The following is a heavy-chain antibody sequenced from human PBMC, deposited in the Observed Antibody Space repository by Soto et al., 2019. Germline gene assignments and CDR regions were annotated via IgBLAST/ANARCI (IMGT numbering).Heavy chain of an antibody. CDR1: GDTFTGYY. J-gene: IGHJ6*03. D-gene: IGHD5-12*01. CDR3: ARESGGATATLDYYYFYMDV. V-gene: IGHV1-2*04. CDR2: INPNSGVT. Sequence: QVQLVQSGAEVKKPGASVTVSCRASGDTFTGYYMHWVRQAPGQGLEWMGWINPNSGVTKYAQKFQGWVTMTRDTSIRTVYMELSRLRSDDTAVYCCARESGGATATLDYYYFYMDVWGTGTTVTVSS.